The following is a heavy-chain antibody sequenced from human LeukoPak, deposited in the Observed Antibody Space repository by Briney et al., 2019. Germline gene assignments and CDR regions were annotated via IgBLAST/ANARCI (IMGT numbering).Heavy chain of an antibody. CDR3: ARVLLGYCSGGSCYSDWFDP. J-gene: IGHJ5*02. Sequence: PSETLSLTCTVSGGSIRRYYWSWIRQPPGKGLEWIGYIYYSGSTYYNPSLKSRVTISVDTSKNQFSLKLSSVTAADTAVYYCARVLLGYCSGGSCYSDWFDPWGQGTLVTVSS. D-gene: IGHD2-15*01. CDR2: IYYSGST. V-gene: IGHV4-59*06. CDR1: GGSIRRYY.